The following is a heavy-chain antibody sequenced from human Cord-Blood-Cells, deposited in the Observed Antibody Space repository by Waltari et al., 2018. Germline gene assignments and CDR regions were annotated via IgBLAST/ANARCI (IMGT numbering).Heavy chain of an antibody. D-gene: IGHD6-19*01. Sequence: QVQLVQSGAEVKKPGASVKVACKASDYTFTGYSMHWVRQAPGQGLEWMGWINPNSGGTNYAQKFQGRVTMTRDTSISTAYMELSRLRSDDTAVYYCARRAAVAGTAAPFDYWGQGTLVTVSS. CDR1: DYTFTGYS. V-gene: IGHV1-2*02. J-gene: IGHJ4*02. CDR3: ARRAAVAGTAAPFDY. CDR2: INPNSGGT.